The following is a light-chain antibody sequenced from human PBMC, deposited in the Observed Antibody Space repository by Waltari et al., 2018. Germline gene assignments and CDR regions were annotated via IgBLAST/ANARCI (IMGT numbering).Light chain of an antibody. V-gene: IGLV2-11*01. CDR3: CSYAGTWV. CDR1: GSDVGDYNY. CDR2: DVT. Sequence: QSALTQPRPASGSPGQSVTISCTGTGSDVGDYNYVSWYQQHPGKAPKLVIFDVTKRPSGVPDRFSGSKSGNSASLTVSGLQAEDEADYYCCSYAGTWVFGGGTKLTVL. J-gene: IGLJ3*02.